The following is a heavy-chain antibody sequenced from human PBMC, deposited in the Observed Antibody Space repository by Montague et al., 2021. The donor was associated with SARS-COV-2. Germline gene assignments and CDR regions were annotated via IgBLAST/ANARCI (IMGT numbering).Heavy chain of an antibody. CDR2: IYYSGST. D-gene: IGHD3-3*01. J-gene: IGHJ5*02. CDR3: ARVSRITIFGVVGWFDP. V-gene: IGHV4-59*01. Sequence: SETLSLTCTVSGGSISSYYWSWTRQPPGKGLEWIGYIYYSGSTNYNPSLKSRVTISVYTSKNQFSLKLSSVTAADTAVYYCARVSRITIFGVVGWFDPWGQGTLVTVSS. CDR1: GGSISSYY.